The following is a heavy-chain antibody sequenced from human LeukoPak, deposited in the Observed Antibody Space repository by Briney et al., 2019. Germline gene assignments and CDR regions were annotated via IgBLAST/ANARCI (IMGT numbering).Heavy chain of an antibody. J-gene: IGHJ5*02. D-gene: IGHD5-12*01. CDR2: VNTNTGNP. CDR1: GYIFDIYA. CDR3: ARDREVAWFDT. V-gene: IGHV7-4-1*02. Sequence: ASVKVSCKASGYIFDIYAMIWVRQAPGQGLEWMGWVNTNTGNPTYAQGFTGRFVFSLDTSVSTAYLQISSLKAEDTAVYYCARDREVAWFDTWGQGTLVTVSS.